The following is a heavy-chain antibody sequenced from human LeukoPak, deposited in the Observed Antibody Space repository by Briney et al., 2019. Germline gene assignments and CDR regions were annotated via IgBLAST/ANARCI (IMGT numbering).Heavy chain of an antibody. Sequence: PSQTLSLTCTVSGGSISSGGYYWSWIRQHPGKGLEWIGYIYYSGSTYYNPSLKSRVTISVDTSKNQFSLKLSSVTAADTAVYYCARGRTYYYGSSGTLAEIDYWGQGTLVTVSS. CDR1: GGSISSGGYY. V-gene: IGHV4-31*03. CDR3: ARGRTYYYGSSGTLAEIDY. J-gene: IGHJ4*02. CDR2: IYYSGST. D-gene: IGHD3-22*01.